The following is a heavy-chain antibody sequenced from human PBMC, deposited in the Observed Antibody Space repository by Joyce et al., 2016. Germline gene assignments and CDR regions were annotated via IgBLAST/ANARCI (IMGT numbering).Heavy chain of an antibody. CDR3: ARARSGSSSKWFDP. CDR1: GFTFSTYA. Sequence: QVRLVESGGGVVQPGRSLRLSCAASGFTFSTYAIHWVRQAPAKGLEWVAVIAYDGSNKYYAESVKGRFTISRDNSKNRLYLQMNTLRAEDTAVYYCARARSGSSSKWFDPWGQGTLVTVSS. CDR2: IAYDGSNK. V-gene: IGHV3-30*04. D-gene: IGHD6-6*01. J-gene: IGHJ5*02.